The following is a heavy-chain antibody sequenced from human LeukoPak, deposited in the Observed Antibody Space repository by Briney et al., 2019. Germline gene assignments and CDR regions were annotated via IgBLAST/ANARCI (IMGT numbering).Heavy chain of an antibody. CDR2: IIPIFGTA. CDR3: ARARPPPSSLTTFWARGTGYYYYYMDV. Sequence: ASVKVSCKASGGTFSSYAISWVRQAPGQGLEWMGGIIPIFGTANYAQKFQGRVTITTDESTSTAYMELSSLRSEDTAVYYCARARPPPSSLTTFWARGTGYYYYYMDVWGKGTTVTVSS. J-gene: IGHJ6*03. D-gene: IGHD3-16*01. CDR1: GGTFSSYA. V-gene: IGHV1-69*05.